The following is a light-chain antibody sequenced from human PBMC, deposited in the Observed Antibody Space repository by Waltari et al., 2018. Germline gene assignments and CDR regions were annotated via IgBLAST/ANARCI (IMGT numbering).Light chain of an antibody. CDR3: MQATQWPYT. V-gene: IGKV2-30*01. CDR1: QSLVYSDGNIY. J-gene: IGKJ2*01. Sequence: DVVMTQSPLSLPVTLGQPASISCRSRQSLVYSDGNIYLNWFQQRPGQSPRRLIYKISNRDSGVPDRFSGSASGTDFTLKISRVEAEDVGVYYCMQATQWPYTFGQGTKLEIK. CDR2: KIS.